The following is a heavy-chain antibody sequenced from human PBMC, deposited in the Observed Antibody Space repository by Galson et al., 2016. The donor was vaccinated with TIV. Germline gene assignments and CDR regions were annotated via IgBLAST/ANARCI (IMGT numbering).Heavy chain of an antibody. J-gene: IGHJ6*02. Sequence: SVKVSCKASGDTFSTYPFNWVRQAPGQGLEWVGGFIPLFGTANYAQKFQGRVTITEDESTSTLYMEVSSLRSEDTAVYYCAKDRNTAMDTYHSYYGMDVWGQGTTVIVSS. D-gene: IGHD5-18*01. CDR2: FIPLFGTA. CDR1: GDTFSTYP. CDR3: AKDRNTAMDTYHSYYGMDV. V-gene: IGHV1-69*13.